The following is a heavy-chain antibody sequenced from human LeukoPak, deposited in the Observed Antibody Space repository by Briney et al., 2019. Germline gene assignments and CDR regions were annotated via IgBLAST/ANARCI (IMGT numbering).Heavy chain of an antibody. V-gene: IGHV3-48*03. CDR2: ISSSGSTI. J-gene: IGHJ4*02. Sequence: GGSLRLSCAASGFTFSSYEMNWVRQAPGKGLEWVSYISSSGSTIYYADSVKGRFTISRDNAKNSLYLQMNSLRAEDTAVYYCTRERWGRLDYWGQGTLVTVSS. CDR1: GFTFSSYE. CDR3: TRERWGRLDY. D-gene: IGHD4-23*01.